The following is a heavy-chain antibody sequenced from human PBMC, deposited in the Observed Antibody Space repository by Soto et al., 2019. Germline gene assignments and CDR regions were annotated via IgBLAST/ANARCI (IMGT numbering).Heavy chain of an antibody. V-gene: IGHV4-4*02. J-gene: IGHJ3*01. D-gene: IGHD2-15*01. CDR3: ARELGYCSGGSCYSLGAFDV. Sequence: QVQLQESGPGLVKPSGTLSLTCAVSGGSISSSNWWSWVRQPPGKGLEWIGEIYHSGSTNYNPSLKSRVTISVDKSKNQFSLKLSSVTAADTAVYYCARELGYCSGGSCYSLGAFDVWGQGTMVTVSS. CDR2: IYHSGST. CDR1: GGSISSSNW.